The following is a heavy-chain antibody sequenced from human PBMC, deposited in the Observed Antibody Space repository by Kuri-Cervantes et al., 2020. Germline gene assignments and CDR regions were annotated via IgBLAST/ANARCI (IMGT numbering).Heavy chain of an antibody. CDR2: IVVGSGNT. Sequence: SVKVSCKASGFIFTSSAVQWVRQARGQRLEWIGWIVVGSGNTNYAQKFQERVTITRDMSTSTAYMELSSLRSEDTAVYYCAADPPTRVGATPHDAFDIWGQGTMVTVSS. CDR1: GFIFTSSA. J-gene: IGHJ3*02. D-gene: IGHD1-26*01. V-gene: IGHV1-58*01. CDR3: AADPPTRVGATPHDAFDI.